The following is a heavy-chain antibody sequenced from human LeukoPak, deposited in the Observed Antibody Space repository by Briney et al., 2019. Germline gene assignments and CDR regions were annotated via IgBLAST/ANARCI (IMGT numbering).Heavy chain of an antibody. CDR3: ARHGGSVVIVPFDY. Sequence: SETLSLTCTVSGGSISSRNYIWCWIRQPPGKGLEWIGSINYSGSTYYNPSLKSRVSISLDTSKNQFSLRLSSVTAADSAVYHCARHGGSVVIVPFDYWGQGTLVTVSS. CDR1: GGSISSRNYI. V-gene: IGHV4-39*01. D-gene: IGHD3-16*01. J-gene: IGHJ4*02. CDR2: INYSGST.